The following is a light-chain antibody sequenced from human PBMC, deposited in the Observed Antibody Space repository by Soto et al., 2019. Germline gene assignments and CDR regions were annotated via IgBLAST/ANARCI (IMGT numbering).Light chain of an antibody. V-gene: IGKV3D-15*01. Sequence: EVVLTQSPATLSVSPGERVTLSCRASQSVHSNLAWYQQKTGQAPRLLIYAATTRPIGIADRFSGSASGTEFTLTISRLEPEDFAMYYCQQYGATPWTFGQGTKVDIK. CDR1: QSVHSN. J-gene: IGKJ1*01. CDR2: AAT. CDR3: QQYGATPWT.